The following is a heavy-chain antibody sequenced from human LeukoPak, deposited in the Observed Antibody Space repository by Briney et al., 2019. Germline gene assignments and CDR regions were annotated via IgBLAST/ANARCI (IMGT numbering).Heavy chain of an antibody. J-gene: IGHJ6*03. CDR3: ARGSMGWGDYYYYYVDV. D-gene: IGHD7-27*01. V-gene: IGHV4-4*09. CDR1: GGSISSYY. Sequence: SETLSLTCTVSGGSISSYYWSWIRQPPGKGLEWIGYIYTSGSTNYNPSLKSRVTISVDTSKNQFSLKLSSVTAADTAVYYCARGSMGWGDYYYYYVDVWGKGTTVTVSS. CDR2: IYTSGST.